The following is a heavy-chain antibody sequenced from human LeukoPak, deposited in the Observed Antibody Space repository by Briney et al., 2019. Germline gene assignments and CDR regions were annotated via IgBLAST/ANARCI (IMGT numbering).Heavy chain of an antibody. J-gene: IGHJ4*02. V-gene: IGHV1-2*02. CDR3: ARDSRQLLPGSVDY. Sequence: VASVKVSCKASGYTFTGYYMHWVRQAPGQGLEWMGWINPNSGGTNYAQKFQGRVTMTRDTSISTAYMELRSLRSDDTAVYYCARDSRQLLPGSVDYWGQGTLVTVSS. D-gene: IGHD2-15*01. CDR1: GYTFTGYY. CDR2: INPNSGGT.